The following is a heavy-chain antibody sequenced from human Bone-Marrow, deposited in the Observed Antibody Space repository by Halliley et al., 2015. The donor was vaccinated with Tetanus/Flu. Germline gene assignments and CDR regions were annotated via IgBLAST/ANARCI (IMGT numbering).Heavy chain of an antibody. V-gene: IGHV4-59*12. D-gene: IGHD6-19*01. CDR1: GDSISSNY. CDR3: ARDQSSDSYGSFFDY. J-gene: IGHJ4*02. CDR2: IYYSGST. Sequence: TLSLTCSISGDSISSNYWSWIRQTPGKGLEWIGSIYYSGSTKYNPALYGRVTISVDTSKNQFSVNLNSVNPADTAVYYCARDQSSDSYGSFFDYWGQGTLVTVSS.